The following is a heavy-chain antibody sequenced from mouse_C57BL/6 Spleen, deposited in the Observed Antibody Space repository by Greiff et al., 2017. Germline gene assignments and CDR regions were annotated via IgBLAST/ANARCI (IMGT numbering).Heavy chain of an antibody. CDR3: ATSLGRSYWYFDV. Sequence: QVQLQQPGAELVKPGASVKLSCKASGYTFTSYWMHWVKQRPGQGLEWIGMIHPNSGSTNYNEKFKSKATLTVDKSSSTAYMRLSSLTSEDSAVYYCATSLGRSYWYFDVWGTGTTVTVSS. J-gene: IGHJ1*03. CDR2: IHPNSGST. CDR1: GYTFTSYW. D-gene: IGHD1-1*01. V-gene: IGHV1-64*01.